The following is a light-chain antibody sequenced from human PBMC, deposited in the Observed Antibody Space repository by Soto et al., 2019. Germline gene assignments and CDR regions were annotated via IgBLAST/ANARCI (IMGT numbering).Light chain of an antibody. V-gene: IGKV3-20*01. CDR1: QSVSSSY. J-gene: IGKJ5*01. Sequence: EIVVTQAPGTLSLSPGERATLSCRASQSVSSSYLAWYQQKPGQAPRLLIYGASSRATGLPDRFSGSGCGTDFTITISRLEPEDFAVYYCKQYGSSPPVTFGQGTRLEIK. CDR3: KQYGSSPPVT. CDR2: GAS.